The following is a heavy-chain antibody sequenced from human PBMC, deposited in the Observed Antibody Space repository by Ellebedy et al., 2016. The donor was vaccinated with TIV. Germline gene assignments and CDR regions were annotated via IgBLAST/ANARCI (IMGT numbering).Heavy chain of an antibody. CDR2: INPSGGT. V-gene: IGHV4-34*01. J-gene: IGHJ3*01. CDR3: ARGRRFSASFHPMMSTFEV. D-gene: IGHD3-10*01. CDR1: GGSFLGYY. Sequence: SETLSLTXTVHGGSFLGYYWSWIRQSPGKGLQWFGEINPSGGTNYTTSLKSRLTMSIDTSKRQISLNLKSATAADTAVYYCARGRRFSASFHPMMSTFEVWGQGTTVIVSS.